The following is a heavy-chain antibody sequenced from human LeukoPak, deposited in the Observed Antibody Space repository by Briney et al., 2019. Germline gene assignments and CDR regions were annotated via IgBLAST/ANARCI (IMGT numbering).Heavy chain of an antibody. Sequence: SETLSLTCAIYGGSFSGYYWSWIRQPPGKGLEWIGEINHSGSTNYNPSLKSRVTISVDTSKNQFSLKLSSVTAADTAVYYCASHYGSGSLSPFYFDYWGQGTLVTVSS. D-gene: IGHD3-10*01. J-gene: IGHJ4*02. CDR1: GGSFSGYY. CDR3: ASHYGSGSLSPFYFDY. V-gene: IGHV4-34*01. CDR2: INHSGST.